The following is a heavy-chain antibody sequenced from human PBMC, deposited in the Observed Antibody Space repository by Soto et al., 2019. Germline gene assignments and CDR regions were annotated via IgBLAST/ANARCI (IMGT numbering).Heavy chain of an antibody. CDR2: ISSTTNYI. Sequence: GGSLRLSCAASGFTFARYSMNWVRQAPGKGLEWVSSISSTTNYIYYGDSMKGRFTIARDNAKNSLYLEMNSLRAEDTAVYYCARESEDLTSNFDYWGQGTLVTVCS. V-gene: IGHV3-21*06. CDR1: GFTFARYS. J-gene: IGHJ4*02. CDR3: ARESEDLTSNFDY.